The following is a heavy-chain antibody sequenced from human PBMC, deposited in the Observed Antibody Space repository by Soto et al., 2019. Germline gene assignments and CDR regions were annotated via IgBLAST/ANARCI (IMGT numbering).Heavy chain of an antibody. CDR1: GFTFSDYY. D-gene: IGHD3-10*01. CDR2: ISIGGTPI. J-gene: IGHJ6*02. Sequence: GGSLRLSCEASGFTFSDYYMSWIRQVPGKGLEWVSYISIGGTPIYYADSVKGRFTISRDNAQNSLYLHMTSLTAEDTAFYYCVRGPEELVYYNSIDVWGQGTTVTVSS. V-gene: IGHV3-11*01. CDR3: VRGPEELVYYNSIDV.